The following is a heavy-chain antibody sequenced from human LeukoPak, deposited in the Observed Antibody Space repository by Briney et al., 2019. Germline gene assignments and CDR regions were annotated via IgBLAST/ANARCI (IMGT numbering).Heavy chain of an antibody. J-gene: IGHJ4*02. CDR1: GFIFSSYG. D-gene: IGHD3-10*01. CDR3: ARRGPYFDY. CDR2: ISSTSTDI. Sequence: GGSLRLSCAASGFIFSSYGMNWVRQAPGKGLEWISYISSTSTDIYYVDSVKGRFTISRDNAKNSLYLQMNSLRPEDTSIYYCARRGPYFDYWGQGILVTVSS. V-gene: IGHV3-21*05.